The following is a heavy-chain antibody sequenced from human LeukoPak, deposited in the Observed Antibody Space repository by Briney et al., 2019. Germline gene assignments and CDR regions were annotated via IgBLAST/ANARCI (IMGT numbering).Heavy chain of an antibody. J-gene: IGHJ2*01. CDR1: GFSFSSFA. CDR2: ITYDGGNE. Sequence: GGSLRLSCAASGFSFSSFAMHWVRQAPGKGLEWVAGITYDGGNENYADSVKGRFTISRDNSKNTLYMQMNSLRVEDTAVYYCARDPAGYSFDLWGRGTLATVSS. V-gene: IGHV3-30*04. CDR3: ARDPAGYSFDL. D-gene: IGHD3-9*01.